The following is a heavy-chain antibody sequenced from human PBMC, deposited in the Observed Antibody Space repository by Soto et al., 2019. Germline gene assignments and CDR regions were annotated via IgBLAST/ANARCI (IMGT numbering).Heavy chain of an antibody. Sequence: GGSLRLSCAASGFTFSSYGMHWVRQAPGKGLEWVAVISYDGSNKYYADSVKGRFTISRDNSKNTLYLQMNSLRAEDTAVYYCAKIGADYYYDSSGYYSPGVDYWGQGTLVTVSS. CDR2: ISYDGSNK. J-gene: IGHJ4*02. D-gene: IGHD3-22*01. V-gene: IGHV3-30*18. CDR3: AKIGADYYYDSSGYYSPGVDY. CDR1: GFTFSSYG.